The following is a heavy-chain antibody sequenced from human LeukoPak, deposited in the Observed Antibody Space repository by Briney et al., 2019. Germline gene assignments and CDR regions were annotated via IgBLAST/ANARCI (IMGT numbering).Heavy chain of an antibody. Sequence: PGGSLRLSCAASGSTFRNYWMHWVRQAPGKGLVWVSRVKGDGSFTDYADSVKGRFTISRDNAKNTLYLQMYSLRAEDTAAYYCVRDGDDYNFDYWGQGSLVTVSP. CDR1: GSTFRNYW. CDR2: VKGDGSFT. J-gene: IGHJ4*02. CDR3: VRDGDDYNFDY. V-gene: IGHV3-74*01. D-gene: IGHD5-24*01.